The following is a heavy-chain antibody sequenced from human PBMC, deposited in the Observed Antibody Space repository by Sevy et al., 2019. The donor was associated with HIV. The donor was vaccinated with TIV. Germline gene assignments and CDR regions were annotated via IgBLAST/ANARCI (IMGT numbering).Heavy chain of an antibody. V-gene: IGHV1-18*01. D-gene: IGHD3-22*01. CDR2: ISAYNGNT. CDR3: ARDYGRYYYDSSGYRNDAFDI. J-gene: IGHJ3*02. CDR1: GYTFTSYG. Sequence: VSVKVSCKAFGYTFTSYGISWVRQAPGQGLEWMGWISAYNGNTNYAQKLQGRVTMTTDTSTSTAYMELRSLRSDDTAVYYCARDYGRYYYDSSGYRNDAFDIWGQGTMVTVSS.